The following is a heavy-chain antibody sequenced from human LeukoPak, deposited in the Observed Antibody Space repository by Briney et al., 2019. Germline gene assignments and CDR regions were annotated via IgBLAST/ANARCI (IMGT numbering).Heavy chain of an antibody. CDR2: ISSDGSST. J-gene: IGHJ4*02. D-gene: IGHD5-18*01. CDR1: GLTFSGYW. V-gene: IGHV3-74*01. Sequence: PGGSLRLSCAASGLTFSGYWMHWVRPAPGKGLVWVSRISSDGSSTNYADSVRGRFTISRSNAKNTLYLQMDSLRAEDTAVYFCARAPMSGYTYTMGSWGQGTPVTVSS. CDR3: ARAPMSGYTYTMGS.